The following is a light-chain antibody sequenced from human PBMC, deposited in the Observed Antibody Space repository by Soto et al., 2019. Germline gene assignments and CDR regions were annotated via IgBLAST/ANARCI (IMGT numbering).Light chain of an antibody. CDR1: QNVNSY. V-gene: IGKV3-11*01. J-gene: IGKJ5*01. CDR2: DAS. CDR3: XXRSNWPIT. Sequence: EIVLTQSPATLSLSPGERATLSCRASQNVNSYITWYQQKPGQAPRLLIYDASNRATGIPARFSGSGSGKXXXXXXXXXXXXXXXVXXXXXRSNWPITFGQGTRLEIK.